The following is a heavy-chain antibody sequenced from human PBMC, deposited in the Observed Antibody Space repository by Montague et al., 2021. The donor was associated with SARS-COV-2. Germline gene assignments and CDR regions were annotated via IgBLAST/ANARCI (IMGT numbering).Heavy chain of an antibody. CDR2: FYAGGYT. V-gene: IGHV3-53*01. J-gene: IGHJ6*02. D-gene: IGHD3-10*01. Sequence: SLRLSCAASGFTVTYSYMTWVRQPPGKGLDCVSVFYAGGYTYYADSLPRRFTIFRDISNLYLHMNNLRAEDTAVYYCARDKFYYNSASYAMDLWGQGTTVTVSS. CDR1: GFTVTYSY. CDR3: ARDKFYYNSASYAMDL.